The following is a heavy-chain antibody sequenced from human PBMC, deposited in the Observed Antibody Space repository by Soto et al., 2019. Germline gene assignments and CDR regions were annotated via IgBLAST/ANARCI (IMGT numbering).Heavy chain of an antibody. CDR1: GFTFSSYG. D-gene: IGHD6-13*01. J-gene: IGHJ6*02. Sequence: QVQLVQSGGGVVQPGGSLRLSCAASGFTFSSYGMHWVRQAPGKGLEWVAVIWYDGSKIYYADSVKGRFTISRDNSKSALDLQMNSLRAEDTAVYYCARPLEQHQVGCGMDVGGQGSPVTVSS. V-gene: IGHV3-33*01. CDR2: IWYDGSKI. CDR3: ARPLEQHQVGCGMDV.